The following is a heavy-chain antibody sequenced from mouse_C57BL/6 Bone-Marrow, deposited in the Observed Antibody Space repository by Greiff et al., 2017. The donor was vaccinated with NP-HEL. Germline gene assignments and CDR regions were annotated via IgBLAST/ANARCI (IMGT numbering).Heavy chain of an antibody. Sequence: QVQLQQSGAELVRPGTSVKMSCKASGYTFTNYWIGWAKQRPGHGLEWIGDIYPGGGYTNYNEKFKGKATLTADKSSSTAYMQFSSLTSEDYAIYYCARKQAYRGYFDYWGQGTTLTVSS. CDR2: IYPGGGYT. V-gene: IGHV1-63*01. CDR3: ARKQAYRGYFDY. D-gene: IGHD3-2*02. J-gene: IGHJ2*01. CDR1: GYTFTNYW.